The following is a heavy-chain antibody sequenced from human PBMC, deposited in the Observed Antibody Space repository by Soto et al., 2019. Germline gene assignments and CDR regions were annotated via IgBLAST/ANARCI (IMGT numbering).Heavy chain of an antibody. D-gene: IGHD2-2*01. CDR2: IKQDGSEK. CDR1: GFTFSSYW. CDR3: ARAWGYCSSTSCFKGVDV. V-gene: IGHV3-7*01. Sequence: PGGSLRLSCAASGFTFSSYWMSWVRQAPGKGLEWVANIKQDGSEKYYVDSVKGRFTISRDNAKNSLYLQMNSLRAEDTAVYYCARAWGYCSSTSCFKGVDVWGKGTTVTSPQ. J-gene: IGHJ6*04.